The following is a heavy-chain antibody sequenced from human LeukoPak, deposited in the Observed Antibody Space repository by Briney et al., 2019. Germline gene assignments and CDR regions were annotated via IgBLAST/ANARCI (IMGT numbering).Heavy chain of an antibody. CDR3: VRSRGYSYGYSYYFDY. Sequence: GEPLKISCKGSGYSSTTYWIGWVRQMPGKGLEWMGIIYPGDSEIRYSPSFQGQVTIAADKSTSTAYLQWSSLKASDTAMYYCVRSRGYSYGYSYYFDYWGQGTLVTVSS. D-gene: IGHD5-18*01. CDR1: GYSSTTYW. CDR2: IYPGDSEI. J-gene: IGHJ4*02. V-gene: IGHV5-51*01.